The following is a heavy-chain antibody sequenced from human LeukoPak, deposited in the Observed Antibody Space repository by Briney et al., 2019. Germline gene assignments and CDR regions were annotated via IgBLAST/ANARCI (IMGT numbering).Heavy chain of an antibody. CDR1: GYTFTSYG. V-gene: IGHV1-69*06. J-gene: IGHJ6*02. CDR3: ARERGYGSGSYYYGMDV. D-gene: IGHD3-10*01. Sequence: SVKVSCKASGYTFTSYGISWVRQAPGQGLEWMGGIIPIFGTANYAEKFQGRVTITADKSTSTAYMELSSLRSEDTAVYYCARERGYGSGSYYYGMDVWGQGTTVTVSS. CDR2: IIPIFGTA.